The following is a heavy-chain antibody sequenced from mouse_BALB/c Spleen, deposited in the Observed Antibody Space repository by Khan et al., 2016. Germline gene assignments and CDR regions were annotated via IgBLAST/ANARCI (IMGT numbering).Heavy chain of an antibody. D-gene: IGHD1-2*01. CDR3: ARDYGYYFDY. CDR1: GYSITSDYA. V-gene: IGHV3-2*02. J-gene: IGHJ2*01. CDR2: ISYSGST. Sequence: EVQLRESGPGLVKPSQSLSLTCTVTGYSITSDYAWNWIRQFPGNKLEWMGYISYSGSTSYNPSLKSRISITRDTSKNQFFLQLNSVTTEDTATYYCARDYGYYFDYWGQGTTLTVSS.